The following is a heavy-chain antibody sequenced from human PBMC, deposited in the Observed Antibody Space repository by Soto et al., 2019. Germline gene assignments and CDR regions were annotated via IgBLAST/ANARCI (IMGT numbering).Heavy chain of an antibody. CDR2: ISYDGSNK. CDR3: AKDLKDWNYDYYYGMDV. V-gene: IGHV3-30*18. Sequence: PGGSLRLSCAASGFTFSSYGMHWVRQAPGKGLEWVAVISYDGSNKYYADSVKGRFTISRDNSKNTLYLQMNSLRAEDTAVYYRAKDLKDWNYDYYYGMDVWGQGTTVTVSS. CDR1: GFTFSSYG. D-gene: IGHD1-1*01. J-gene: IGHJ6*02.